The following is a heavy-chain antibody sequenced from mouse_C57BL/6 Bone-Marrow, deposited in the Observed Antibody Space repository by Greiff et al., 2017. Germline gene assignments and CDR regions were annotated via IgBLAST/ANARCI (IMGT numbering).Heavy chain of an antibody. CDR1: GYAFSSYW. D-gene: IGHD1-1*01. CDR2: IYPGDGDT. J-gene: IGHJ2*01. CDR3: ASLVAYYFDY. Sequence: QVQLQQSGAELVKPGASVKISCKASGYAFSSYWMNWLKQRPGKGLEWIGQIYPGDGDTNYNGKFKGKATLTADKSSSTAYMQLSSLTSEDSAVYFCASLVAYYFDYWGQGTTLTVSS. V-gene: IGHV1-80*01.